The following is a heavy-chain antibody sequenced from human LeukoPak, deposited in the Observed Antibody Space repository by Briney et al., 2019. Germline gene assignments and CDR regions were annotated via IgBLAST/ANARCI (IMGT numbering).Heavy chain of an antibody. D-gene: IGHD5-24*01. CDR1: GFTFSNYG. V-gene: IGHV3-30*02. CDR3: ALMRDGCTN. CDR2: IRHDGSHK. J-gene: IGHJ4*02. Sequence: PGGSLKLSCAASGFTFSNYGMHWVRQAPGKGLEWVTFIRHDGSHKSYADSVKGRFTVSRDNSKNTLYLQMNSLRPEDTAVYYCALMRDGCTNWGQGTLVTVSS.